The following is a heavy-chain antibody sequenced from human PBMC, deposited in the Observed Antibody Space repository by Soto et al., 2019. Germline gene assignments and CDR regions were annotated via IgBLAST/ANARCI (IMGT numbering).Heavy chain of an antibody. CDR1: GFTFTRSA. Sequence: XXVKVSCKASGFTFTRSAMQWVRQARGQRLEWIGWIVVGSGNTKYAQKFQERVTITRDTSTSTAYMELSSLRSEDTAVYYCAARDGTYWGQGTQVTVSS. CDR3: AARDGTY. J-gene: IGHJ4*02. CDR2: IVVGSGNT. V-gene: IGHV1-58*02.